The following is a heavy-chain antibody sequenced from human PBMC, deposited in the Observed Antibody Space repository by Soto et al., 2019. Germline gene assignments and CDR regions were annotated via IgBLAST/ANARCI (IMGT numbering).Heavy chain of an antibody. J-gene: IGHJ4*02. CDR2: ITHSGST. CDR3: VRGPYNYNSRYFDY. Sequence: SETLSLTCAVYGGSFSDYYWSWIRQPPGKGLEWIGEITHSGSTNYNPSVESRVSMSVDTSKNQFSLRLYSVTAADTAVYYCVRGPYNYNSRYFDYWGQGTLVTVSS. D-gene: IGHD1-1*01. CDR1: GGSFSDYY. V-gene: IGHV4-34*01.